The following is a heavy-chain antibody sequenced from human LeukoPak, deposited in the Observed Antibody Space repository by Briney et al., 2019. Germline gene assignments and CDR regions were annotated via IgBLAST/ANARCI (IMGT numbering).Heavy chain of an antibody. CDR1: GESFSGYY. D-gene: IGHD3-3*01. Sequence: PSESLSLTGAVYGESFSGYYWSWIRQPPGKGLEWIGEINHSGSTNYNPSLKSRVTISVDTSKNQFSLKLSSVTAADTAVYYCARVHRTIFGVVITKNWFDPWGQGTLVTVSS. V-gene: IGHV4-34*01. CDR3: ARVHRTIFGVVITKNWFDP. CDR2: INHSGST. J-gene: IGHJ5*02.